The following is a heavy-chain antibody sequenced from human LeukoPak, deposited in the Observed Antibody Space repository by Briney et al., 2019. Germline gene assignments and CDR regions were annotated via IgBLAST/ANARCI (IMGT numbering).Heavy chain of an antibody. CDR3: ARTYGSSGLGYFDL. J-gene: IGHJ2*01. CDR1: GGSISSYY. V-gene: IGHV4-59*01. CDR2: IYYSGST. Sequence: PSETLSLTCTVSGGSISSYYWSWIRQPPGKGVDWIGYIYYSGSTNYSPSLKSRLTISVDTSKNQFSLKLSSVTAADTAVYYCARTYGSSGLGYFDLWGRGTLVTVSS. D-gene: IGHD6-13*01.